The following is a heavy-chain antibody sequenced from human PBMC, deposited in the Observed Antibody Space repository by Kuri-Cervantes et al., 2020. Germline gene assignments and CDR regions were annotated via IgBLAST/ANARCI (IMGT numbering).Heavy chain of an antibody. CDR2: ISAYNGNT. J-gene: IGHJ6*02. V-gene: IGHV1-18*01. D-gene: IGHD3-10*01. Sequence: ASVKVSCKASGYTFTSYGISWVRQAPGQGLEWMGWISAYNGNTNYAQKLQGRVTMTTDTSTSTAYMELSSLRSEDTAVYYCAGETMVRGKYYYGMDVWGQGTTVTVSS. CDR1: GYTFTSYG. CDR3: AGETMVRGKYYYGMDV.